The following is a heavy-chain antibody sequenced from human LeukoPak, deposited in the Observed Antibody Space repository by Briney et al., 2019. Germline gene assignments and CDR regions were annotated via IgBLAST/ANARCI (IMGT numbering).Heavy chain of an antibody. D-gene: IGHD6-13*01. J-gene: IGHJ4*02. CDR1: GGSFSGYY. V-gene: IGHV4-34*01. CDR3: ARKGREAAAGSGVDY. Sequence: SEALSLTCAVYGGSFSGYYWSWIRQPPGKGPEWIGEINHSGSTNYNPSLKSRVTISVDTSKNQFSLKLSSVTAADTAAYYCARKGREAAAGSGVDYWGQGTLVTVSS. CDR2: INHSGST.